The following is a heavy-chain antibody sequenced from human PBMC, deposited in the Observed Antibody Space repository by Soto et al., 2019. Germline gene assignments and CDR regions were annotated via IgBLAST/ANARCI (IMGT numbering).Heavy chain of an antibody. CDR2: MNPNSGNT. D-gene: IGHD6-19*01. CDR1: GYTFTSYD. Sequence: QVPLVQSGAEVKKPGASVKVSCKASGYTFTSYDINWVRQATGQGLEWMGWMNPNSGNTGYAQKFQGRVTMTRNTSISTAYMELSSLRSEDTAVYYCASGSIAVAGNDAFDIWGQGTMVTVSS. V-gene: IGHV1-8*01. CDR3: ASGSIAVAGNDAFDI. J-gene: IGHJ3*02.